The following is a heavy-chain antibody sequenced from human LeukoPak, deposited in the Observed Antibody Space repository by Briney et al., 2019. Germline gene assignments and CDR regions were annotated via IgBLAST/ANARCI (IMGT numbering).Heavy chain of an antibody. V-gene: IGHV4-31*03. CDR1: GGSISSGGYY. CDR3: ARTTSIAARPHFDY. D-gene: IGHD6-6*01. Sequence: SETLSLTCTVSGGSISSGGYYWSWIRQHPGKGLEWIGYIYYSGSTYYNPSLKSRVTISVDTSKNQFSLKLSSVTAADTAVYYCARTTSIAARPHFDYWGQGTLVTVSS. CDR2: IYYSGST. J-gene: IGHJ4*02.